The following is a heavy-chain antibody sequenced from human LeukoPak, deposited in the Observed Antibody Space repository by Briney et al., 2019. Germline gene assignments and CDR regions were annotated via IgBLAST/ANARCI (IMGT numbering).Heavy chain of an antibody. CDR1: GFTFSSYG. V-gene: IGHV3-30*18. CDR3: AKGSSWTSGYFDY. CDR2: ISYDGSNK. D-gene: IGHD6-13*01. J-gene: IGHJ4*02. Sequence: GGSLRLSCAASGFTFSSYGMHWVSQAPGKGLEWVAVISYDGSNKYYADSLKGRFTISRDNSKNTLYLQMNSLRAEDTAVYYCAKGSSWTSGYFDYWGQGTLVTVSS.